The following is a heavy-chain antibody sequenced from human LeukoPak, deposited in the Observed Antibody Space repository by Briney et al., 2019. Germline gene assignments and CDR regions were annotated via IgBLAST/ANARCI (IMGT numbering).Heavy chain of an antibody. V-gene: IGHV4-59*12. D-gene: IGHD6-13*01. J-gene: IGHJ6*03. CDR3: ARGRAAAGTLAYYYYYYMDV. CDR2: IYYSGST. CDR1: GGSISTYY. Sequence: SETLSLTCTVSGGSISTYYWSWIRQPPGKGLEWIGYIYYSGSTNYNPSLKSRVTISVDTSKNQFSLKLSSVTAADTAVYYCARGRAAAGTLAYYYYYYMDVWGKGTTVTVSS.